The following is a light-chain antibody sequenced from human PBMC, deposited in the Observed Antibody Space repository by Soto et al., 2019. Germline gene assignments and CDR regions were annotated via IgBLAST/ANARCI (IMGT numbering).Light chain of an antibody. CDR2: GAY. Sequence: DIVWTQSPGTLSLSPGERSTRSGRASQSVSSNLAWYQQKPGQAPRLLMYGAYSRATGITDRFRGSGSGTDFTLTISRLEPEDFATYYCQQSYSTLWTVGQGTKVDIK. CDR1: QSVSSN. J-gene: IGKJ1*01. CDR3: QQSYSTLWT. V-gene: IGKV3-20*01.